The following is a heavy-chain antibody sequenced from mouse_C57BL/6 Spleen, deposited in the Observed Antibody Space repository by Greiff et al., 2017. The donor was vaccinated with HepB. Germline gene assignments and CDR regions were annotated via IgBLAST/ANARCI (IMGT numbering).Heavy chain of an antibody. J-gene: IGHJ2*01. CDR3: ARSTIYDGYPYYFDY. Sequence: QVQLQQPGAELVMPGASVKLSCKASGYTFTSYWMHWVKQRPGQGLEWIGEIDPSDSYTNYHQKFKGKSTLTVDKSSSTAYMQLSSLTSEDSAVYYCARSTIYDGYPYYFDYWGQGTTLTVSS. V-gene: IGHV1-69*01. CDR2: IDPSDSYT. D-gene: IGHD2-3*01. CDR1: GYTFTSYW.